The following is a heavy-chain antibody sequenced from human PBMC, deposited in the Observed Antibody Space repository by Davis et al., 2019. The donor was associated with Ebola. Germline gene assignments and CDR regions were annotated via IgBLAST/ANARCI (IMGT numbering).Heavy chain of an antibody. CDR1: GFTFSSYA. V-gene: IGHV3-30-3*02. J-gene: IGHJ4*02. D-gene: IGHD6-13*01. Sequence: GESLKISCAASGFTFSSYAMHWVRQAPGKGLEWVAVISYDGSNKYYADSVKGRFTISRDNSKNTLYLQMNILRAEDTAVYYCAKLSSTSEIDYWGQGTLVTVSP. CDR2: ISYDGSNK. CDR3: AKLSSTSEIDY.